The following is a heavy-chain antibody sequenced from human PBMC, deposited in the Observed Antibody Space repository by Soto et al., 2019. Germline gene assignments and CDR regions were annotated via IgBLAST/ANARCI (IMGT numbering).Heavy chain of an antibody. Sequence: PSETLSLTCAVSGASIISSNWWSWVRQSPGMGLEWIGEIYHTGSTNYNPSLRSRVTISVDKSNSQFSLSLHSVTAADSAVYYCARGVYESGGYSRAFFDFWGQGTPVTVSS. D-gene: IGHD3-22*01. V-gene: IGHV4-4*02. J-gene: IGHJ4*02. CDR3: ARGVYESGGYSRAFFDF. CDR1: GASIISSNW. CDR2: IYHTGST.